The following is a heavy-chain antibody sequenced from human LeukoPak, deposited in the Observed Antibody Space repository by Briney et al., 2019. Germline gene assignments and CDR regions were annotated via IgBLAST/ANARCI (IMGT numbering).Heavy chain of an antibody. CDR1: GFTFSSYA. CDR3: ARYRGFGDGYDS. V-gene: IGHV3-23*01. J-gene: IGHJ4*02. D-gene: IGHD3-10*01. Sequence: GGSLRLSCAASGFTFSSYAMSWLRQAPGKGLEWVSTLGDSGGRTYYANSVTGRFTISRDNSKNTLYLQMNSLRAEDTAVYYCARYRGFGDGYDSWGQGTLVTVSS. CDR2: LGDSGGRT.